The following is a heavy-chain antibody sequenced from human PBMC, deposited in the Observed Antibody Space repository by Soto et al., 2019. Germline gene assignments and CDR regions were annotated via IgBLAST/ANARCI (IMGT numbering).Heavy chain of an antibody. D-gene: IGHD3-10*01. CDR3: ARGKGRHGSGSYRWFDH. V-gene: IGHV4-34*01. CDR1: GGSFSGYY. CDR2: INHSGST. J-gene: IGHJ5*02. Sequence: SETLSLTCAVYGGSFSGYYWSWIRQPPGKGLEWIGEINHSGSTNYNPSLKSRVTISVDTSKNQFSLKLSSVTAADTAVYYCARGKGRHGSGSYRWFDHWGQGTLVTVSS.